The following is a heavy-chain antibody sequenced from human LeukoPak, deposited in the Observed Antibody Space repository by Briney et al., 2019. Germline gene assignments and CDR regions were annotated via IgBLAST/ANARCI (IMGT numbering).Heavy chain of an antibody. CDR3: ARGEKLRSGCHYNWFDP. D-gene: IGHD3-3*01. CDR2: ISSSSSYI. Sequence: GGSLRLSCAASGFTFSSYSMNWVRQAPGKGLEWVSSISSSSSYIYYADSVKGRFTISRDNAKNSLYLQMNSLRAEDTAVYYCARGEKLRSGCHYNWFDPWGQGTLVTVSS. V-gene: IGHV3-21*01. J-gene: IGHJ5*02. CDR1: GFTFSSYS.